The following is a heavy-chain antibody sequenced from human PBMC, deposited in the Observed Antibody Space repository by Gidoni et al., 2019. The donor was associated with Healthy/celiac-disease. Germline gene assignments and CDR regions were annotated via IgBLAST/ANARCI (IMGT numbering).Heavy chain of an antibody. D-gene: IGHD6-13*01. CDR2: IYYSGST. J-gene: IGHJ4*02. CDR1: GGSISSSSYY. CDR3: AGTGYSSSWTFDY. V-gene: IGHV4-39*01. Sequence: QLQLQESGPGLVKPSETLSLTCTVSGGSISSSSYYWGWIRPPPGKGLEWIVSIYYSGSTNDNPSLKSRVTISVDTSKNQFSLKLSSVTAADTAVYYCAGTGYSSSWTFDYWGQGTLVTVSS.